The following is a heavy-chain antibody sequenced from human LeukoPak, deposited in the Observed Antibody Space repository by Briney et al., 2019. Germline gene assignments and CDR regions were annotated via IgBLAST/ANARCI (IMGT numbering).Heavy chain of an antibody. CDR1: GFTFSNAW. CDR2: IKSKTDGGTT. V-gene: IGHV3-15*01. CDR3: TSALGGFTMVRVRFYYYGMDV. D-gene: IGHD3-10*01. J-gene: IGHJ6*04. Sequence: VKPGGSLRLSCAASGFTFSNAWMSWVRLAPGKGLEWVGRIKSKTDGGTTDYAAPVKGRFTISRDDSKNTLYLQMNSLKTEDTAVYYCTSALGGFTMVRVRFYYYGMDVWGKGTTVTVSS.